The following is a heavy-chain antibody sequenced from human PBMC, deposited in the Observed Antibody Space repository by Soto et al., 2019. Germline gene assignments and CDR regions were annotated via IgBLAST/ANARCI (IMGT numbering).Heavy chain of an antibody. V-gene: IGHV3-15*07. CDR3: ATVGHYYLLFDP. Sequence: PXXSLRLSFAASGFTFTNAWMHWFLQAPGKRLEWVGHIKSKTDGGTTDYAAPVKGRFTISRDDSKNTLYLQMNSLQTEDTAVYYCATVGHYYLLFDPWGQGTLVTVSS. D-gene: IGHD3-22*01. CDR2: IKSKTDGGTT. CDR1: GFTFTNAW. J-gene: IGHJ5*02.